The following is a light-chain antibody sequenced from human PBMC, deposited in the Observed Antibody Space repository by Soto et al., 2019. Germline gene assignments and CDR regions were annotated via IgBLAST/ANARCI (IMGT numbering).Light chain of an antibody. CDR2: AAS. J-gene: IGKJ3*01. Sequence: DIQMTQSPTSLSASVGDRVTITCRASQDIRNFVAWYQQKPGKAPKLLIYAASTLQSGVPSRFSGSGSGTDFTPTNNSLQPEDVATYSCQKYSSVPVFGPGTKVEIK. V-gene: IGKV1-27*01. CDR1: QDIRNF. CDR3: QKYSSVPV.